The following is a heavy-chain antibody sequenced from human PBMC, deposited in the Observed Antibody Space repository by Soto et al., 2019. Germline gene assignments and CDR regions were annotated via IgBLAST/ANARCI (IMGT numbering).Heavy chain of an antibody. V-gene: IGHV6-1*01. CDR1: GDRVSSNSAA. CDR2: TYYRSKWYN. D-gene: IGHD3-10*01. J-gene: IGHJ6*02. CDR3: ARDNLYYYGSGSYYHFYYYGMDV. Sequence: SQTLSLTCAISGDRVSSNSAAWNCIIHSPSRGLEWLGRTYYRSKWYNDYAVSVKSRITINPDTSKNQFSLQLNSVTPEDTAVYYCARDNLYYYGSGSYYHFYYYGMDVWGQGTTVTVSS.